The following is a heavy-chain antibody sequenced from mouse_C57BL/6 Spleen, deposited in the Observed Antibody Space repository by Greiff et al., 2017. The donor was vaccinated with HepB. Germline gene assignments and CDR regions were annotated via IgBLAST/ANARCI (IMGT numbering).Heavy chain of an antibody. Sequence: QVQLQQPGAELVRPGSSVKLSCKASGYTFTSYWMDWVKQRPGQGLEWIGNIYPSDSETHYNQKFKDKATVTVDKSSSTAYMQLSSLTSEDSAVYYCARREILYDYDNYWGKGTTLTVAS. V-gene: IGHV1-61*01. D-gene: IGHD2-4*01. CDR2: IYPSDSET. CDR1: GYTFTSYW. CDR3: ARREILYDYDNY. J-gene: IGHJ2*01.